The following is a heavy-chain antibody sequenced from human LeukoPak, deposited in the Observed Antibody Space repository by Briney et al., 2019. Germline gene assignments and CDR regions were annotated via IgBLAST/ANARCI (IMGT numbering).Heavy chain of an antibody. J-gene: IGHJ4*02. CDR3: ARVVGATNV. D-gene: IGHD1-26*01. CDR1: GFTFSSYS. Sequence: PGGSLRLSCAASGFTFSSYSMNWVRQAPGKGLEWVSAISGSGGSTYYADSVKGRFTISRDNAKNTLYLQMNSLRAEDTAVYYCARVVGATNVWGQGTLVTVSS. CDR2: ISGSGGST. V-gene: IGHV3-23*01.